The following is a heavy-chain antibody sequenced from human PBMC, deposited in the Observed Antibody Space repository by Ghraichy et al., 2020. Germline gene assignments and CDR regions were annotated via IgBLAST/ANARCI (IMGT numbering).Heavy chain of an antibody. CDR2: IKSKVNGETI. J-gene: IGHJ4*02. V-gene: IGHV3-15*07. CDR1: GFIFSNAW. CDR3: ATGSAVAGLDY. Sequence: LSLTCAGSGFIFSNAWMNWVRQAPGKGLEWVGRIKSKVNGETIDYAAPVKGRLIISRDDSKNTVYLQMNSLKTEDTAVYFCATGSAVAGLDYWGQGTLVTVSS. D-gene: IGHD6-19*01.